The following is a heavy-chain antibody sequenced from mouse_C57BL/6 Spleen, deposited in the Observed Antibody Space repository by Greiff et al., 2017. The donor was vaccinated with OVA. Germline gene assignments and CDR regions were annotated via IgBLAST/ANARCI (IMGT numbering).Heavy chain of an antibody. J-gene: IGHJ4*01. Sequence: QVQLQQSGAELVKPGASVKISCKASGYAFSSYWMNWVKQRPGKGLEWIGQIYPGDGDTNYNGKFKGKATLTADKSSSTAYMQLSSLTSEDSAVYFCARSRSDYEITDYAMDYWGQGTSVTVSS. V-gene: IGHV1-80*01. CDR3: ARSRSDYEITDYAMDY. CDR2: IYPGDGDT. D-gene: IGHD2-4*01. CDR1: GYAFSSYW.